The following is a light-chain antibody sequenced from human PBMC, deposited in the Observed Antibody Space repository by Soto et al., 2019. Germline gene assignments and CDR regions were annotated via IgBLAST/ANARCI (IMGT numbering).Light chain of an antibody. V-gene: IGKV3-20*01. CDR2: GAS. Sequence: EIVLTQSPGTLSLSPGERATLSCRASQSVSSSYLAWYQQKPGQAPRLLIYGASSRATGIPDRFSGSGSGTDFPRSISGLEPEYYAVYYCQQYGSPPPTFGQGTKLEIK. CDR1: QSVSSSY. J-gene: IGKJ2*01. CDR3: QQYGSPPPT.